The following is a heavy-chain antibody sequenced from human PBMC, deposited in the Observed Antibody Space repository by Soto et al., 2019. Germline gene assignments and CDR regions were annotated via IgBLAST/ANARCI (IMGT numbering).Heavy chain of an antibody. Sequence: LRLSCAASGFTFSSYSMSWVRQAPGKGLEWVSAITGSGGSTYYADSVKGRFTISRDNSKNTLYLQMNSLRAEDTAVYYCAKEGDLIGYNYGSCFDYWGQGTLVTVSS. V-gene: IGHV3-23*01. CDR3: AKEGDLIGYNYGSCFDY. CDR2: ITGSGGST. D-gene: IGHD5-18*01. J-gene: IGHJ4*02. CDR1: GFTFSSYS.